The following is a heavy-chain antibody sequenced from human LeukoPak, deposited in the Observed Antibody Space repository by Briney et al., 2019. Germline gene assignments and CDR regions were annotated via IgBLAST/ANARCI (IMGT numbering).Heavy chain of an antibody. CDR3: ATAGPHESFDY. CDR2: VKIKTDHGTT. J-gene: IGHJ4*02. V-gene: IGHV3-15*01. Sequence: RGSLRLSCTPSGFTFTNASMSWVRHTPEKRLEWVGRVKIKTDHGTTDYAAPVYGRFTISRDDSKRALYLRMNSLKTEDTAVYYCATAGPHESFDYWGQGTLVTVSS. CDR1: GFTFTNAS.